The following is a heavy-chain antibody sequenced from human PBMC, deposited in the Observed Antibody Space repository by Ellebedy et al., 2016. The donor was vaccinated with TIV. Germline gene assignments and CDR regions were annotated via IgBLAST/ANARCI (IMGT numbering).Heavy chain of an antibody. CDR2: INQDGSDK. D-gene: IGHD4-17*01. CDR1: RFSFSSYW. CDR3: ATDGSFGDYRSPAHAFVT. Sequence: GESLKISCAASRFSFSSYWMSWVRQPPGKGLEWVTNINQDGSDKYYVDSVKGRFTISRDNAKNSLFLQMNSLRAEDTAVYYCATDGSFGDYRSPAHAFVTWGQGTVVTVSS. J-gene: IGHJ3*02. V-gene: IGHV3-7*01.